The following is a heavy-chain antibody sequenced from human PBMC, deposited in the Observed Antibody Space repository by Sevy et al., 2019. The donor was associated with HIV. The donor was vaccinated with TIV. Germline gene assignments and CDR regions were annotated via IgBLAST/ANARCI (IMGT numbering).Heavy chain of an antibody. J-gene: IGHJ4*02. CDR3: ARDPLSIHYFHY. V-gene: IGHV3-48*01. CDR2: ISSTGNMI. CDR1: GFTFSNYN. Sequence: GGSLRLSCAASGFTFSNYNMNWVRQAPGKGLEWVSFISSTGNMIYYADSVKGRFTISRDNAKNSLYLQMDSLRAEDTAVYYCARDPLSIHYFHYWGQGTLLTVSS.